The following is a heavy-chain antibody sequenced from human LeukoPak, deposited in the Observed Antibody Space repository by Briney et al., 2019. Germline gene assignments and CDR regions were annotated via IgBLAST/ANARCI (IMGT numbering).Heavy chain of an antibody. D-gene: IGHD3-22*01. CDR3: ARGPYFYDSSGAFDI. Sequence: PSETLSLTCTVSGASISSHFWSWIRQPPGKGLEWIAYVHYTGSTNYNPSLKSRVTISMDTSQKQFSLSLRSVTAADTAVYFCARGPYFYDSSGAFDIWGQGTMVTVSS. CDR1: GASISSHF. J-gene: IGHJ3*02. CDR2: VHYTGST. V-gene: IGHV4-59*11.